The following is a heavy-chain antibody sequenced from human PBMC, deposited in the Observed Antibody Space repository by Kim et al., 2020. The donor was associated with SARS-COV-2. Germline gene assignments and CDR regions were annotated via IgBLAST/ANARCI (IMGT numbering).Heavy chain of an antibody. Sequence: GGSLRLSCAASGFTFSGSGVHWVRQASGKGLQWVGRIRSKANNYATTYAASLKGRFTISRDDSKNTAYLQINSLKTEDTALYYCLVYSDSGGGGYWGQGTLVTVSS. V-gene: IGHV3-73*01. J-gene: IGHJ4*02. D-gene: IGHD3-22*01. CDR2: IRSKANNYAT. CDR1: GFTFSGSG. CDR3: LVYSDSGGGGY.